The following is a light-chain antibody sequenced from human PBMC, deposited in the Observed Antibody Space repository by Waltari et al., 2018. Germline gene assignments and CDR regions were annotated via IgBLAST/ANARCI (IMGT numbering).Light chain of an antibody. CDR1: SSAGGGYDY. CDR2: DVT. V-gene: IGLV2-11*01. J-gene: IGLJ2*01. Sequence: QSALTQPRSVSGSPGPSVTIPCPGTSSAGGGYDYVPWYQHHPGKAPKLMICDVTKRPSGVPDRFSGSKSGNTASLTISGLQAEDEADYYCCSYAGSYTHVVFGGGTKLTVL. CDR3: CSYAGSYTHVV.